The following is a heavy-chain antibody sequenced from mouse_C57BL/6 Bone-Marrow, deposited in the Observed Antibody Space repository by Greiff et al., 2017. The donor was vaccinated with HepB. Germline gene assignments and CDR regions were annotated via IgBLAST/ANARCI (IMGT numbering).Heavy chain of an antibody. Sequence: VQLQQSGPELVKPGASVKISCKASGYTFTDYYMNWVKQSPGKSLEWIGDINPNNGGTSYNQKFKGKATLTVDKSSSTAYMQLSSLTSEDSAVYYGARGGYYGSRGDWGKGTTLTVSS. D-gene: IGHD1-1*01. CDR2: INPNNGGT. J-gene: IGHJ2*01. CDR1: GYTFTDYY. CDR3: ARGGYYGSRGD. V-gene: IGHV1-26*01.